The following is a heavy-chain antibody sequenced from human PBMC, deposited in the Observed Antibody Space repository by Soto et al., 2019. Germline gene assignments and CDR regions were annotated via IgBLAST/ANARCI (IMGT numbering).Heavy chain of an antibody. J-gene: IGHJ4*02. D-gene: IGHD6-6*01. CDR2: ISGSGGST. Sequence: PGGSLRLSCAASGFTFSSYAMSWVRQAPGKGPEWVSAISGSGGSTYYADSVKGRFTISRDNSKNTLYLQMNSLRAEDTAVYYCAKDPAFGAARPSFDYWGQGTLVTVSS. V-gene: IGHV3-23*01. CDR1: GFTFSSYA. CDR3: AKDPAFGAARPSFDY.